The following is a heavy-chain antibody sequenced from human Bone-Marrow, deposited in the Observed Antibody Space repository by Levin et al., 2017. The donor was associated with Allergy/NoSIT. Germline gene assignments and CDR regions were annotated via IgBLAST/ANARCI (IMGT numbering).Heavy chain of an antibody. V-gene: IGHV3-23*01. CDR3: ARLSVGATRWCDP. J-gene: IGHJ5*02. D-gene: IGHD1-26*01. Sequence: GESLKISCAVSGFTFSFYAMSWVRQAPGKGLEWVSRICESGGSTYYADSVKGRFTITRDKDKNTLYLQLNSLGRDDTGVYYCARLSVGATRWCDPWGKGTLVTVSS. CDR1: GFTFSFYA. CDR2: ICESGGST.